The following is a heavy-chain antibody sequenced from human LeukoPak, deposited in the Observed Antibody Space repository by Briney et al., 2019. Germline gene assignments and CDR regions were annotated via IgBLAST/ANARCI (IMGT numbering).Heavy chain of an antibody. CDR1: GYTFTGYY. V-gene: IGHV1-2*02. Sequence: ASVKVSCKASGYTFTGYYMHWVRQAPGQGLEWMGWINPNSGGTNYAQKFQGRVTMTRDTSISTAYMELSRLRSDDTAVYYCAGDKTYYYDSSGYEFDYWGQGTLVTVSS. CDR2: INPNSGGT. J-gene: IGHJ4*02. D-gene: IGHD3-22*01. CDR3: AGDKTYYYDSSGYEFDY.